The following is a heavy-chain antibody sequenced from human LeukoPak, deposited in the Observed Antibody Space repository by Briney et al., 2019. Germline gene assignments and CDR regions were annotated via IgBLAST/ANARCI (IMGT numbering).Heavy chain of an antibody. CDR2: ISAYNGNT. Sequence: ASVKVSCKASGYTFTSYGISWVRQAPGQGLEWMGWISAYNGNTNYAQKLQGRVTMTTDTSTSTAYMELRSLRSDDTAVYYCARGDRSGYSSGWYYYYYYMDVWGKGTTVTVSS. D-gene: IGHD6-19*01. J-gene: IGHJ6*03. CDR3: ARGDRSGYSSGWYYYYYYMDV. V-gene: IGHV1-18*01. CDR1: GYTFTSYG.